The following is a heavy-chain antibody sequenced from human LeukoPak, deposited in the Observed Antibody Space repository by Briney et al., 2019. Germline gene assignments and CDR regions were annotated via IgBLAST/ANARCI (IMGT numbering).Heavy chain of an antibody. V-gene: IGHV4-34*01. Sequence: PSETLSPTCAVYGGSFSGYYWSWIRQPPGKGLEWIGEINHSGSTNYNPSLKSRVTISVDTSKNQFSLKLSSVTAADTAVYYCASLQLWSHYWGQGTLVTVSS. D-gene: IGHD5-18*01. CDR2: INHSGST. CDR3: ASLQLWSHY. J-gene: IGHJ4*02. CDR1: GGSFSGYY.